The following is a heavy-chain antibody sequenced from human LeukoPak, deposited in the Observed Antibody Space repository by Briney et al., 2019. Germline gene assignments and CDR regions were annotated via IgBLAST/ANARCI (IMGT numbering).Heavy chain of an antibody. V-gene: IGHV1-2*02. CDR2: INPNSGGT. CDR3: ARVLGHSSGWYSAVYY. Sequence: ASVKVSCKASGYTFTGYYMHWVRQAPGQGLEWMGWINPNSGGTNYAQKFQGRVIMTRDTSISTAYMELSRLRSDDTAVYYCARVLGHSSGWYSAVYYWGQGTLVTVSS. J-gene: IGHJ4*02. D-gene: IGHD6-19*01. CDR1: GYTFTGYY.